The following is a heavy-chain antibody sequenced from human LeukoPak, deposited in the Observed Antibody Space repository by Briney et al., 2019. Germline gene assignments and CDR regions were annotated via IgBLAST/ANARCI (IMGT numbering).Heavy chain of an antibody. D-gene: IGHD3-22*01. CDR3: ARRRGGSYYYDSSGYSHPFDY. CDR2: IYYSGST. J-gene: IGHJ4*02. V-gene: IGHV4-39*01. CDR1: GGSISSNSYY. Sequence: SETLSLTCAVSGGSISSNSYYWGWIRQPPGKGLEWIGSIYYSGSTYYNPSLKSRVTISVDTSKNQFSLKLSSVTAADTAVYYCARRRGGSYYYDSSGYSHPFDYWGQGTLVTVSS.